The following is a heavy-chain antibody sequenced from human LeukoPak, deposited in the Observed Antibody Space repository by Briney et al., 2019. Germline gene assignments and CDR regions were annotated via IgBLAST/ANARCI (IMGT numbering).Heavy chain of an antibody. CDR2: IYSGGST. J-gene: IGHJ4*02. D-gene: IGHD2-2*01. CDR1: GFTVSSNY. V-gene: IGHV3-53*01. Sequence: PGGSLRLSCAASGFTVSSNYMSWVRQAPGKGLEWGSVIYSGGSTYYADSVKGRFTISRDNSKNTLYLQMNSLRVGDTAVYYCASSSIRYCSSTSCALPFDYWGQGTLVTASS. CDR3: ASSSIRYCSSTSCALPFDY.